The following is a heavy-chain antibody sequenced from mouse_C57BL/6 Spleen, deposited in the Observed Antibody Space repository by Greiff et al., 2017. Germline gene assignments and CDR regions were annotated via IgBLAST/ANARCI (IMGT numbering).Heavy chain of an antibody. CDR1: GYSFTGYY. Sequence: VQLKESGPELVKPGASVKISCKASGYSFTGYYMNWVKQSPEKSLEWIGEINPSTGGTTYNQKFKAKATLTVDKSSSTAYMQLKSLTSEDSAVYYCAREGAPFDYWGQGTTLTVSS. J-gene: IGHJ2*01. CDR3: AREGAPFDY. V-gene: IGHV1-42*01. CDR2: INPSTGGT.